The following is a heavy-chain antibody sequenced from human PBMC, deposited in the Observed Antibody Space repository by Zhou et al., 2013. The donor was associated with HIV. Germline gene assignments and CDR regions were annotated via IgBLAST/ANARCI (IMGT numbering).Heavy chain of an antibody. CDR1: GFTFSSYW. J-gene: IGHJ6*03. V-gene: IGHV3-7*01. Sequence: EVQLVESGGGLVQPGGSLRLSCAASGFTFSSYWMSWVRQAPGKGLEWVANIKQDGSEKYYVDSVKGRFTISRDNAKNSLYLQMSSLRAEDTAVYYGCARDNYDILTGYYRPYYYYYMDVWGKGTTVTVSS. D-gene: IGHD3-9*01. CDR2: IKQDGSEK. CDR3: ARDNYDILTGYYRPYYYYYMDV.